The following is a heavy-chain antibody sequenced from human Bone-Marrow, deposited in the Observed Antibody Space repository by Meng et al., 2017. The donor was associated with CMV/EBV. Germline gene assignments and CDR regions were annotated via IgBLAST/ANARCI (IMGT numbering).Heavy chain of an antibody. D-gene: IGHD3-3*01. CDR3: ARGNREVTIFGVVIEGFDP. CDR1: GFTFSNAW. V-gene: IGHV3-66*02. J-gene: IGHJ5*02. Sequence: GESLKISCAASGFTFSNAWMSWVRQAPGKGLEWVSVIYSGGSTYYADSVKGRFTISRDNSKNTLYLQMNSLRAEDTAVYYCARGNREVTIFGVVIEGFDPWGQGTLVTVSS. CDR2: IYSGGST.